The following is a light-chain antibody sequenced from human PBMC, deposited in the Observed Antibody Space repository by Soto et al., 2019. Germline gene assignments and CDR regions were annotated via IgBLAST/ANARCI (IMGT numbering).Light chain of an antibody. CDR3: QQYNNWPWT. CDR2: DAS. CDR1: QSVTSN. J-gene: IGKJ1*01. Sequence: ETVMTQSLVTLSVSPGESATLSCRASQSVTSNLAWYQQQPGQAPRLLIYDASTRATGVPARFSGSGSGTEFTLSISSLQSEDSAVYYCQQYNNWPWTFGPGTKVEIK. V-gene: IGKV3-15*01.